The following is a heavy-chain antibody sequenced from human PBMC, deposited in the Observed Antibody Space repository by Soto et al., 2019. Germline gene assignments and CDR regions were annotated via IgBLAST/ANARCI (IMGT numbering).Heavy chain of an antibody. CDR1: GCKFTSSW. Sequence: GESLKVYCRTSGCKFTSSWIAWVRQKPGKGLEWMGIIFPSDSDTRYSPSFQGQVTISADRSTSTVFLPWASLKASDTAVYFCARKGKSGYFNWFDPWGQGTLVTVSS. CDR3: ARKGKSGYFNWFDP. V-gene: IGHV5-51*01. J-gene: IGHJ5*02. CDR2: IFPSDSDT. D-gene: IGHD3-22*01.